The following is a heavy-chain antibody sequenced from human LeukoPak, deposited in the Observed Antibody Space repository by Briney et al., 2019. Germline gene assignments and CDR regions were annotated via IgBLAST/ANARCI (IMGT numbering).Heavy chain of an antibody. Sequence: PGGSLRLSCAASGFTVSSNYMSCVRQAPGKGLEWVSVIYSGGTTYYANSVKGRFIISRDGSGNTLYLQMNSLRVEDTAVYFCAREIPLAGTFYFDNWGQGTLVTVSS. CDR3: AREIPLAGTFYFDN. CDR1: GFTVSSNY. CDR2: IYSGGTT. V-gene: IGHV3-53*01. J-gene: IGHJ4*02. D-gene: IGHD6-19*01.